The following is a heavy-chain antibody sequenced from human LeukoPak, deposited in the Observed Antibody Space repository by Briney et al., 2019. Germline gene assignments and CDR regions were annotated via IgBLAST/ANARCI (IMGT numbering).Heavy chain of an antibody. V-gene: IGHV1-69*05. J-gene: IGHJ6*03. CDR3: ARGDCSSTSCFYYMDV. CDR1: GGSFRSYA. D-gene: IGHD2-2*01. Sequence: SSVKVSCKASGGSFRSYAISWVRQAPGQGLEWMEWIIHILGTANYAQNFQGRVTITTDESTSTAYMELSSLRSEDTAVYYCARGDCSSTSCFYYMDVWGKGTTVTVSS. CDR2: IIHILGTA.